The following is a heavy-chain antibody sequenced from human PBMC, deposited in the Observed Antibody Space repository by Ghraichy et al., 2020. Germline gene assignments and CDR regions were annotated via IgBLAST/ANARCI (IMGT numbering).Heavy chain of an antibody. D-gene: IGHD3-10*01. CDR2: INSDGSST. J-gene: IGHJ6*02. Sequence: GESLNISCAASGFTFSSYWMHWVRQAPGKGLVWVSRINSDGSSTSYADSVKGRFTISRDNAKNTLYLQMNSLRAEDTAVYYCARGVGSGSYIYYYYYGMDVWGQGTTVTVSS. V-gene: IGHV3-74*01. CDR1: GFTFSSYW. CDR3: ARGVGSGSYIYYYYYGMDV.